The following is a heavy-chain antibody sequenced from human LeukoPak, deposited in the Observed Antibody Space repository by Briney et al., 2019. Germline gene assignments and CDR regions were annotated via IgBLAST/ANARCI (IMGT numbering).Heavy chain of an antibody. V-gene: IGHV4-34*01. CDR2: INHSGST. CDR1: GGSFSGYY. J-gene: IGHJ6*03. D-gene: IGHD2-8*01. CDR3: ARGPRPRMYRYYMDV. Sequence: PSETLSLTCAVYGGSFSGYYWSWIRQPPGKGLEWIGEINHSGSTNYNPSLKSRVTISVDTSKYQFSLKLSSVTAADTAVYYCARGPRPRMYRYYMDVWGKGTTVTVSS.